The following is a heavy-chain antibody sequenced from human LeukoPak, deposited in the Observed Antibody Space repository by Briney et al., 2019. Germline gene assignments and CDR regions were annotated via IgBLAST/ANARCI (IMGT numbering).Heavy chain of an antibody. V-gene: IGHV1-2*02. D-gene: IGHD5-18*01. CDR3: ARDEVDTAMVIDY. CDR1: GYTFTGYY. Sequence: GASVKVSRKASGYTFTGYYMHWVRQAPGQGLEWMGWINPNSGGTNYAQKFQGRVTMTRDTSISTAYMELSRLRSDDTAVYYCARDEVDTAMVIDYWGQGTLVTVSS. J-gene: IGHJ4*02. CDR2: INPNSGGT.